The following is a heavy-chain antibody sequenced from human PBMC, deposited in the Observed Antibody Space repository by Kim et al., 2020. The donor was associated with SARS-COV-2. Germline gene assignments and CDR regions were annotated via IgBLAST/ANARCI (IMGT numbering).Heavy chain of an antibody. D-gene: IGHD3-22*01. CDR3: ARSRSSGYSPYWYYYGMDV. CDR2: INHSGST. Sequence: SETLSLTCAVYGGSFSGYYWSWIRQPPGKGLEWIGEINHSGSTNYNPSLKSRVTISVDTSKNQFSLKLSSVTAADTAVYYCARSRSSGYSPYWYYYGMDVWGQGTTVTVSS. V-gene: IGHV4-34*01. J-gene: IGHJ6*02. CDR1: GGSFSGYY.